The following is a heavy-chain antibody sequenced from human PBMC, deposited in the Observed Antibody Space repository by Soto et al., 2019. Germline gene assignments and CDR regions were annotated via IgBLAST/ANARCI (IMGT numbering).Heavy chain of an antibody. CDR3: ARRELRFGGELLPRDI. CDR2: IYYSGST. Sequence: SETLSLTCTVSGGSISSGGYYWSWIRQHPGKGLEWIGYIYYSGSTYYNPSLKSRVTISVDTSKNQFSLKLSFVTAADTAVYYCARRELRFGGELLPRDIWGQGTMVTVSS. V-gene: IGHV4-31*03. D-gene: IGHD3-10*01. J-gene: IGHJ3*02. CDR1: GGSISSGGYY.